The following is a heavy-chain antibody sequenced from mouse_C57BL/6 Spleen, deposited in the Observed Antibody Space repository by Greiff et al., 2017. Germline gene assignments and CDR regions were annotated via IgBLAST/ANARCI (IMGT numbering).Heavy chain of an antibody. D-gene: IGHD1-1*01. CDR3: AALTTVVANWYFDV. CDR2: IYPGDGDT. CDR1: GYAFSSYW. V-gene: IGHV1-80*01. Sequence: QVQLKQSGAELVKPGASVKISCKASGYAFSSYWMNWVKQRPGKGLEWIGQIYPGDGDTNYNGKFKGKATLTADKSSSTAYMQLSSLTSEDSAVYFCAALTTVVANWYFDVWGTGTTVTVSS. J-gene: IGHJ1*03.